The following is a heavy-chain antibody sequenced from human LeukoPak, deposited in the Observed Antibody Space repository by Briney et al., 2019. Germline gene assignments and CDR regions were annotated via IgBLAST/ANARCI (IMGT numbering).Heavy chain of an antibody. CDR3: AKAAIVVVITNYIDY. Sequence: PGGSLRLSCAASGFTFSTYGMHWVRQAPGKGLEWVAVISYGGSNKYYADSVKGRFTISRDNSKNTLYLQMDSLRAEDTAVYYCAKAAIVVVITNYIDYWGQGTLVTVSS. CDR1: GFTFSTYG. D-gene: IGHD3-22*01. J-gene: IGHJ4*02. V-gene: IGHV3-30*18. CDR2: ISYGGSNK.